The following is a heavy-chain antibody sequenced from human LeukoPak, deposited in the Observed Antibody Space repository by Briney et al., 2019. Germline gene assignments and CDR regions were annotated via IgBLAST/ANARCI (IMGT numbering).Heavy chain of an antibody. CDR3: ARDYCSSTSCLFDY. Sequence: ASVKVSCKASGYTFTGYYVHWVRQAPGQGLEWMGRINPNSGDTNYAQNFQGRVTMARDTSISTAYMELSRLRSDDTAVYYCARDYCSSTSCLFDYWAREPWSPSPQ. J-gene: IGHJ4*02. CDR2: INPNSGDT. D-gene: IGHD2-2*01. V-gene: IGHV1-2*06. CDR1: GYTFTGYY.